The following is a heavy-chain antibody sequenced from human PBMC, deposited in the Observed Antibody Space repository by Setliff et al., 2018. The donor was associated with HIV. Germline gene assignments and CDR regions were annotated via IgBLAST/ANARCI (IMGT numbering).Heavy chain of an antibody. CDR1: GYTFTDYY. V-gene: IGHV1-2*06. J-gene: IGHJ3*01. D-gene: IGHD2-8*01. Sequence: ASVKVSCKASGYTFTDYYIHWVRQAPGQGLEWMGRINPNSGGTNYAQKFQGRVTMTRDTSISSAYMELSRLKSDDTAVYYCATKVYCTNGVCLDAFDLRGQGTMVTVS. CDR3: ATKVYCTNGVCLDAFDL. CDR2: INPNSGGT.